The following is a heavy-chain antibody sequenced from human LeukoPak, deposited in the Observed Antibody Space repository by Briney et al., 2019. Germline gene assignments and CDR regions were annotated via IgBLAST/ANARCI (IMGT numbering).Heavy chain of an antibody. Sequence: GGSLRLSCAASGFTFSSYAMSWVRQAPGKGQEWVSAISGSGGSTYYADSVKGRFTISRDNSKNTLYLQMNSLRAEDTAVYYCAKEPGPQWLDGGWFDPWGQGTLVTVSS. V-gene: IGHV3-23*01. D-gene: IGHD6-19*01. CDR3: AKEPGPQWLDGGWFDP. CDR2: ISGSGGST. J-gene: IGHJ5*02. CDR1: GFTFSSYA.